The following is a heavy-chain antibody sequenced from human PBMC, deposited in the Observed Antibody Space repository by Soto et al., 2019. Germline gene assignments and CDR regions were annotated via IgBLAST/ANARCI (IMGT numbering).Heavy chain of an antibody. D-gene: IGHD3-22*01. CDR3: ARTYDSSGYTDY. Sequence: QVQLVESGGGVVQPGRSLRLSCAASGFTFSSYAMHWVRQAPGKGLEWVAVISYDGSNKYYADSVKGRFTISRDNSKNTLYLQMNSLRAEDTAVYYCARTYDSSGYTDYWGQGTLVTVSS. V-gene: IGHV3-30-3*01. CDR1: GFTFSSYA. CDR2: ISYDGSNK. J-gene: IGHJ4*02.